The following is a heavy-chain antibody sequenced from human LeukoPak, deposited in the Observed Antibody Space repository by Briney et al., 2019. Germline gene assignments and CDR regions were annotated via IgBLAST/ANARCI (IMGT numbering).Heavy chain of an antibody. CDR3: ARHIIGRWLGDDYSYYIDV. J-gene: IGHJ6*03. CDR2: IYRYGDT. V-gene: IGHV4-34*01. D-gene: IGHD3-10*01. Sequence: SETLSLTCAVYDGSFSGYHWSWIRQPPGKGPEWIGEIYRYGDTKYNPSLKSRFTISLDTSKNQFSLKLGSVTAAATAVYYCARHIIGRWLGDDYSYYIDVWGKGTTVTISS. CDR1: DGSFSGYH.